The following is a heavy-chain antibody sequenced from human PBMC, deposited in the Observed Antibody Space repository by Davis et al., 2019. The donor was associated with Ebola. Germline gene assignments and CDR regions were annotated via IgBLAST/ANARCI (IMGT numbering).Heavy chain of an antibody. V-gene: IGHV1-2*04. CDR2: INPNSGDT. CDR3: ARDRVCSGATCYAYFDF. D-gene: IGHD2-15*01. J-gene: IGHJ4*02. CDR1: GYTFTGYY. Sequence: AASVKVSCKASGYTFTGYYIHWVRQPPGQGLEWMGWINPNSGDTKYSQKFQGWVTMTRDTPISTAYMELNRLTSDDTAVYYCARDRVCSGATCYAYFDFWGQGTLVTVSS.